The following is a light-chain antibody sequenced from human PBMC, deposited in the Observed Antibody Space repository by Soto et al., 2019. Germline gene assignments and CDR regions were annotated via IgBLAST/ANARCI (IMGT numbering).Light chain of an antibody. V-gene: IGLV2-23*02. J-gene: IGLJ1*01. CDR3: CSYAGSSTFV. CDR2: EVS. Sequence: QSALTQPASVSGSPGQSSTISCTGTSSDVGSYNLVSWYQQQPGKAPKLMIYEVSKRPSGVSNRFSGFKSGNTASLTISGLQAEDEADYYCCSYAGSSTFVFGTGTKVTVL. CDR1: SSDVGSYNL.